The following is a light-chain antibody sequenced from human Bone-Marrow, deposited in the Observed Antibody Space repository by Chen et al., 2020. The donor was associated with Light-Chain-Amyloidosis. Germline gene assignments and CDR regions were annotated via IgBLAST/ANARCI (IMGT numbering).Light chain of an antibody. J-gene: IGLJ3*02. CDR3: QSYQGSSQGV. CDR2: EDD. Sequence: NFMLTQPHSVSESPGKTVIISCTRSSGSIATNYGQWSQQSPGSSPPTVIYEDDQRPSGVPDRFSGSSYRSSNSASLTIAGLKTEDEADYYCQSYQGSSQGVFGGGTKLTVL. V-gene: IGLV6-57*01. CDR1: SGSIATNY.